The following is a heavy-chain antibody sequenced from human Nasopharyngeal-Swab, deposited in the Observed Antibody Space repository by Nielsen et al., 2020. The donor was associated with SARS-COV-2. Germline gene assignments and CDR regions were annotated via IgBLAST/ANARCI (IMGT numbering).Heavy chain of an antibody. D-gene: IGHD5-18*01. CDR3: ARRAVGGYHSNYYSGMDV. Sequence: WIRQPPGKGLEWIGYIYYSGNTNYNPSLKSRVTISVDTSKNQFSLKLSSVTAADTAVYYCARRAVGGYHSNYYSGMDVWGQGTTVTVSS. J-gene: IGHJ6*02. V-gene: IGHV4-59*08. CDR2: IYYSGNT.